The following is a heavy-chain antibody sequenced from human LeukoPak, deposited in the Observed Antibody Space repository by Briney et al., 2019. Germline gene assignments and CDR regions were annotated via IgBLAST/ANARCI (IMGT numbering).Heavy chain of an antibody. J-gene: IGHJ4*02. CDR3: ARGGSISGTYFGVDY. V-gene: IGHV1-2*02. D-gene: IGHD3-10*01. Sequence: GASVKVSCKTSGYTFTGYYMHWVRQAPGQGLEWMGWINPNSGDTDYSENFQGRVTMTRDTSINTAYMELSGLGSDATAVYYCARGGSISGTYFGVDYWGQGTQVTVSS. CDR2: INPNSGDT. CDR1: GYTFTGYY.